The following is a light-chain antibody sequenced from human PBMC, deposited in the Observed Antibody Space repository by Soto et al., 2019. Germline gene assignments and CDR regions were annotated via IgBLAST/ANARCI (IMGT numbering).Light chain of an antibody. Sequence: QSALTQPASVSGSPGQSITISCTGTSSDVGGYNYVSWYQQHPGKAPKLMIYEVSNRPSGVSNRFSGSKSGNTASLTISGLQAEDEADYYCSSYTSSSTSVFSGGTQLTVL. CDR3: SSYTSSSTSV. V-gene: IGLV2-14*01. J-gene: IGLJ7*01. CDR1: SSDVGGYNY. CDR2: EVS.